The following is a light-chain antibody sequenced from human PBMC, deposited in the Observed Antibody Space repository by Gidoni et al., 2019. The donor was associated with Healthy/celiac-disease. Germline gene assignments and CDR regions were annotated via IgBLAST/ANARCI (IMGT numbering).Light chain of an antibody. CDR2: LGA. J-gene: IGKJ2*01. CDR3: RQALQTPYT. V-gene: IGKV2-28*01. Sequence: DIVMTLSPLPLPVTPVEPASISCRSSQSLLHSNGYNYLDWYLQKPGQSPQLLIYLGANRAAGVPDKFSGSRAGTDVTLKISRVEADDVGVYYCRQALQTPYTFXQXTKLEIK. CDR1: QSLLHSNGYNY.